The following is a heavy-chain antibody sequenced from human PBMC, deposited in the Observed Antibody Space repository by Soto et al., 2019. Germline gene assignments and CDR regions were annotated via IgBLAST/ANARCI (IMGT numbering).Heavy chain of an antibody. CDR2: IYYSGST. J-gene: IGHJ5*02. CDR3: ARSVGSGSLNWFDP. V-gene: IGHV4-31*03. Sequence: SETLSLTCTVSGGSISSGGYYWSWIRQHPGKGLEWIGYIYYSGSTYYNPSLKSRVTISVDTSKNQFSLKLSSVTAADAAVYYCARSVGSGSLNWFDPWGQGTLVTVSS. CDR1: GGSISSGGYY. D-gene: IGHD3-10*01.